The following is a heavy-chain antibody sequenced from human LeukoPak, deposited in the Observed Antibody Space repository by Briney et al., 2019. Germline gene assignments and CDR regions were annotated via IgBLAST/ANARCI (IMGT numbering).Heavy chain of an antibody. D-gene: IGHD6-25*01. V-gene: IGHV3-7*04. J-gene: IGHJ4*02. Sequence: GGSLRLSCAASGFIFSSYWMSWVRQAPGKGLEWVANIKQDGSEKYYVDSVKGRFTISRDNAKNSLYLQMNSLRAEDTAVYYCARVDLAAWFDYWGQGTLVTVYS. CDR3: ARVDLAAWFDY. CDR2: IKQDGSEK. CDR1: GFIFSSYW.